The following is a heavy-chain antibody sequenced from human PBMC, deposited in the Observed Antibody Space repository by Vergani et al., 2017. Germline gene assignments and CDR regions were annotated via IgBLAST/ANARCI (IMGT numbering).Heavy chain of an antibody. CDR1: GGSFSSDGYY. CDR2: IFYSGST. Sequence: QVHLQESGPGLVKPSQTLSLTCTVSGGSFSSDGYYWSWIRQHPGKGLEWIGYIFYSGSTYYNPALQSRVTISIDMFKNQFSLKLSSVTVADTAVYYCAGGYDEGDAFRIGYFDSWGPGILVTVSS. CDR3: AGGYDEGDAFRIGYFDS. J-gene: IGHJ4*02. V-gene: IGHV4-31*03. D-gene: IGHD2-15*01.